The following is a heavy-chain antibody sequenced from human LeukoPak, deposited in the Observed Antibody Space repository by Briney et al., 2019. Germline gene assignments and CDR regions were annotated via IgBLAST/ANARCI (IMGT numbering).Heavy chain of an antibody. D-gene: IGHD3-10*01. J-gene: IGHJ5*02. V-gene: IGHV4-61*02. Sequence: SSQTLSLTCTVSGGSISSGSYYWSWIRPPAGKGLEWIGRIYTSGSTNYNPSLKSRVTISVDTSKNQFSLKLSSVTAADTAVYYCARVDQLWFGCLDPWGQGTLVTVSS. CDR3: ARVDQLWFGCLDP. CDR1: GGSISSGSYY. CDR2: IYTSGST.